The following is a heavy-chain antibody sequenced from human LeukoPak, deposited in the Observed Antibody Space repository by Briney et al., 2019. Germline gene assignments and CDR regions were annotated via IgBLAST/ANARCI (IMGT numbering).Heavy chain of an antibody. CDR3: ITPLPYSAQ. D-gene: IGHD2-21*01. CDR2: IKPKTDGETT. V-gene: IGHV3-15*07. Sequence: GGSLRLSCAASGFTFNTYTMNWVRQAPGKGLEWVGRIKPKTDGETTEYAAPVKDRFSISRDDSKSMMYLQMNSLKTEDTAVYYCITPLPYSAQGGQGTLVTVSS. J-gene: IGHJ4*02. CDR1: GFTFNTYT.